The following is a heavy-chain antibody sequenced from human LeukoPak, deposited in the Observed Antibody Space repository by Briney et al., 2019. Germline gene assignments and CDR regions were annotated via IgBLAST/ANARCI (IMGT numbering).Heavy chain of an antibody. CDR3: ARHIRNVIVPRRSPRSDAFGI. CDR2: IYHSGST. D-gene: IGHD3-22*01. Sequence: SETLSLTCAVSGGSISSGGYSWSWIRQPPGKGLEWIGYIYHSGSTYYNPSLKSRVTISVDRSKNQFSLKLSSVTAADTAVYYCARHIRNVIVPRRSPRSDAFGIWGQGTMVTVSS. J-gene: IGHJ3*02. CDR1: GGSISSGGYS. V-gene: IGHV4-30-2*01.